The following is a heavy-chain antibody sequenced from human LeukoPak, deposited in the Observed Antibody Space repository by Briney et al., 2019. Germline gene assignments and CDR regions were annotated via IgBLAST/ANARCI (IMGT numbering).Heavy chain of an antibody. V-gene: IGHV3-49*04. CDR1: GFTFGDYA. CDR2: TRSKAYGGTT. J-gene: IGHJ4*02. Sequence: PGRSLRLSCTASGFTFGDYAMSWVRQAPGKGLEWVGFTRSKAYGGTTEYAASVKGRFTISRDDSKSIAYLQMNSLKTEDTAVYYCTRGPIIGYCSSTSCYDLDYWGQGTLVTVSS. D-gene: IGHD2-2*01. CDR3: TRGPIIGYCSSTSCYDLDY.